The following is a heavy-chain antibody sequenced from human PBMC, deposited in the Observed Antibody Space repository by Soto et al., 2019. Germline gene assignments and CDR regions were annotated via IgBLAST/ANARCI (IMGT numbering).Heavy chain of an antibody. Sequence: PSETLSLTCAVSGGSISSGGYSWSWIRQPPGKGLEWIGEIYHSGSTNYNPSLKSRVTISVDKSKNQFSLKLSSVTAAGTAVYYCARVGGWVLDYWGQGTLVTVSS. J-gene: IGHJ4*02. CDR1: GGSISSGGYS. V-gene: IGHV4-30-2*01. CDR2: IYHSGST. CDR3: ARVGGWVLDY. D-gene: IGHD6-19*01.